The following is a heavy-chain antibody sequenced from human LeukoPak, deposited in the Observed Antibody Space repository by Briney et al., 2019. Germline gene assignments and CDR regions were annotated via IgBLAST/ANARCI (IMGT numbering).Heavy chain of an antibody. J-gene: IGHJ4*02. CDR3: ARITNWEPLDY. CDR1: GYTFTGYY. V-gene: IGHV1-18*04. CDR2: ISAYNGNT. Sequence: GASVKVSCKASGYTFTGYYMHWVRQAPGQGLEWMGWISAYNGNTNYAQKLQGRVTMTTDTSTSTAYMELRSLRSDDTAVYYCARITNWEPLDYWGQGTLVTVTS. D-gene: IGHD7-27*01.